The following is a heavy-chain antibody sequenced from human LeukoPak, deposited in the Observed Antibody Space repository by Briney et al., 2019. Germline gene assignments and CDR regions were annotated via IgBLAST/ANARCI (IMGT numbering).Heavy chain of an antibody. CDR3: SKDGRGRPYRFAG. CDR2: IDHDGSQK. V-gene: IGHV3-30*02. D-gene: IGHD1-26*01. Sequence: GGSLRDSLAVSGFTFSTNNILWFRQAPGKGLEWVTFIDHDGSQKFYADSVKGRLTISRDNTKNAMYLHINSLSPADTAAYYYSKDGRGRPYRFAGCGQRSLVTVSS. J-gene: IGHJ4*02. CDR1: GFTFSTNN.